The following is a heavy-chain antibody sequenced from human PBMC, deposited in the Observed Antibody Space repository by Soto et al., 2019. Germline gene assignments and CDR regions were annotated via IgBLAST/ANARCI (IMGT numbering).Heavy chain of an antibody. D-gene: IGHD3-10*01. Sequence: QVQLVESGGGVVQPGRSLRLSCAASGFTFSSYAMHWVRQAPGKGLEWVAVISYDGSNKYYADSVKGRFTISRDNSKNTLYLQMNSLRAEDTAVYYCARDLESNGRFGELNYWGQGTLVTVSS. CDR1: GFTFSSYA. J-gene: IGHJ4*02. CDR2: ISYDGSNK. V-gene: IGHV3-30-3*01. CDR3: ARDLESNGRFGELNY.